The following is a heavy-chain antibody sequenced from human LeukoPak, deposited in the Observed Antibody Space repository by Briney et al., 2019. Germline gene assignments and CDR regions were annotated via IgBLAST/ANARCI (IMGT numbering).Heavy chain of an antibody. Sequence: SGGSLRLSCAASGFTFSSYAMSWVRQAPGKGLEWVAAISGSGGSTYYADAVKGRFTISRDNSKNTLYLQMNSLRAQETPVYYCAQDRHCMDIVVVVAAFDYWGQGTLVTVSS. CDR2: ISGSGGST. CDR3: AQDRHCMDIVVVVAAFDY. V-gene: IGHV3-23*01. CDR1: GFTFSSYA. D-gene: IGHD2-15*01. J-gene: IGHJ4*02.